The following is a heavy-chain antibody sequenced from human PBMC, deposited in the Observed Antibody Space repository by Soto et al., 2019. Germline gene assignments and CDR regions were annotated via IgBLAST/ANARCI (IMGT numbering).Heavy chain of an antibody. CDR1: GGTFSRYG. D-gene: IGHD2-15*01. J-gene: IGHJ4*02. CDR3: ARDYGHDCSGGNCYFYF. V-gene: IGHV1-69*13. Sequence: ASVKVSCKASGGTFSRYGINWVRQARGHGLEWMGGIIPLFGTANYAQKFQGRVTINADESTSTAHMELRSLRSEDTAVYYCARDYGHDCSGGNCYFYFWGQGTLVTVSS. CDR2: IIPLFGTA.